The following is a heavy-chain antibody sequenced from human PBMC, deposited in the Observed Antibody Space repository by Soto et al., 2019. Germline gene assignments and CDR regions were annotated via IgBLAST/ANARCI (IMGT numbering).Heavy chain of an antibody. Sequence: SETLSLTCTVSGGSIGSYYWSWIRQPPGKGLEWIGYIYYSASTNYNPSLKSRVTISVDTSKNQFSLKLSSVTAADTAVYYCAREQIEQGSGGSCYSIYFDYWGQGTLVTVSS. CDR2: IYYSAST. CDR1: GGSIGSYY. D-gene: IGHD2-15*01. V-gene: IGHV4-59*01. CDR3: AREQIEQGSGGSCYSIYFDY. J-gene: IGHJ4*02.